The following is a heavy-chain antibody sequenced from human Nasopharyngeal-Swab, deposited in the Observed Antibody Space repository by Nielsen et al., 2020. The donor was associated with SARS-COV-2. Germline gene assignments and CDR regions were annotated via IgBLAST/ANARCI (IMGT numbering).Heavy chain of an antibody. D-gene: IGHD4-23*01. CDR2: IYYSGST. J-gene: IGHJ3*02. CDR3: ARYSFYAYGGNSGFAFDI. CDR1: GGSISSYY. Sequence: SETLSLTCTVSGGSISSYYWSWIRQPPGKGLEWIEYIYYSGSTNYNPSLKSRVTISVDTSKNQFSLKLSSVTAADTAVYYCARYSFYAYGGNSGFAFDIWGQGTMVTVSS. V-gene: IGHV4-59*01.